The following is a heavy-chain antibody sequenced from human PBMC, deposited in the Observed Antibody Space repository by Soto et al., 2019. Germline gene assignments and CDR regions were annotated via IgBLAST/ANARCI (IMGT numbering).Heavy chain of an antibody. J-gene: IGHJ4*02. CDR2: IIPIFGTT. Sequence: QVQLVQSGAEVKKPGSSVKVSCKTSGDIFSGYSISWVRQAPGQGLEWMGGIIPIFGTTNYAQRFHGRVTITADKSTSTVYMELYSLKSEDTAVYYCARDRGSGYDPGDYWGQGTLVTVSS. D-gene: IGHD5-12*01. CDR1: GDIFSGYS. V-gene: IGHV1-69*14. CDR3: ARDRGSGYDPGDY.